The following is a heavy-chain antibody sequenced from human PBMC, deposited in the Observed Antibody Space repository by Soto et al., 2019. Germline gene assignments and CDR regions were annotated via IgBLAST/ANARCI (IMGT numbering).Heavy chain of an antibody. CDR1: GGSFSGYY. CDR3: ARGGYEYYYYGMDV. Sequence: SETLSLTCAVYGGSFSGYYWSWIRQPPGKGLEWIGEINHSGSTNYNPSLKSRVTISVDTSKNQFSLKLSSVTAADTAVYYCARGGYEYYYYGMDVWGQGTTVTVSS. V-gene: IGHV4-34*01. CDR2: INHSGST. D-gene: IGHD5-12*01. J-gene: IGHJ6*02.